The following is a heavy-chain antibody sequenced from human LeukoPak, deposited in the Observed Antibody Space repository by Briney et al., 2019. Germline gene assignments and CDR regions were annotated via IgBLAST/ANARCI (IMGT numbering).Heavy chain of an antibody. CDR1: GFTFSSYG. D-gene: IGHD6-13*01. CDR3: AKTLRSIAAAGTGRGFDY. J-gene: IGHJ4*02. Sequence: GGTLRLSCAASGFTFSSYGMSWVRQAPGKGLEWVSAISGSGGSTYYADSVKGRFTISRDNSKNTLYLQMNSLRAEDTAVYYCAKTLRSIAAAGTGRGFDYWGQGTLVTVSS. CDR2: ISGSGGST. V-gene: IGHV3-23*01.